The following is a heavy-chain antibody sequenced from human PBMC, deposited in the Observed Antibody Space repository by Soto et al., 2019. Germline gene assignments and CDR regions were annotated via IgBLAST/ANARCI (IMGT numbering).Heavy chain of an antibody. J-gene: IGHJ4*02. D-gene: IGHD5-18*01. V-gene: IGHV3-11*01. CDR1: GFTFSDYY. CDR3: AIARIQLWPSFDY. CDR2: ISSSGSTI. Sequence: GGSLRLSCAASGFTFSDYYMSWIRQAPGKGLEWVSYISSSGSTIYYADSVKGRFTISRDNAKNSLYLQMNSLRAEDTAVYYWAIARIQLWPSFDYWGQGTQVTVSS.